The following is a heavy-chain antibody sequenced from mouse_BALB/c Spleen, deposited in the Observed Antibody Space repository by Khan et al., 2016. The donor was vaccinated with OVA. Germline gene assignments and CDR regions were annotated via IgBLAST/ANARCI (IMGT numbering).Heavy chain of an antibody. CDR3: AHSLLLYAMDY. D-gene: IGHD1-2*01. Sequence: VPLKQSGAEFVKPGASVKLSCTASGFNIKDTYIHWVKQRPEQGLEWIGRIDPANGKTNFDPKFQGKATITADTSSNTAYLHLSSLTSEDTVVYYCAHSLLLYAMDYWGQGTSVTVSS. CDR2: IDPANGKT. CDR1: GFNIKDTY. J-gene: IGHJ4*01. V-gene: IGHV14-3*02.